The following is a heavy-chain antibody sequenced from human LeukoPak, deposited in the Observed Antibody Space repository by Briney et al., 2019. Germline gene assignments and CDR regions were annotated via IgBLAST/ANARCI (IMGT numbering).Heavy chain of an antibody. V-gene: IGHV4-4*02. Sequence: SETLSLTCAVSGGSISSSNWWSWVRQPPGKRLEWIGEIYHSGSTNYNPSLKSRVTISVDKSKNQFSLKLSSVTAADTAVYYCASIMITFGGVIASRNWFDPWGQGTLVTVSS. CDR1: GGSISSSNW. D-gene: IGHD3-16*02. J-gene: IGHJ5*02. CDR3: ASIMITFGGVIASRNWFDP. CDR2: IYHSGST.